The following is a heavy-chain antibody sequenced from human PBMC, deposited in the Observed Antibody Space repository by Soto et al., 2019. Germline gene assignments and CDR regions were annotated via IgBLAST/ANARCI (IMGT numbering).Heavy chain of an antibody. Sequence: QVQLVQSGAEVKKPGASVKVSCKASGYTFTSYGISWVRQAPGQGLEWMGWISAYNGNTNYAQKLQGRVTMTTDTSTSTADMELRSLRSDDTAVYYCARDPDYYGSGSPLDYWGQGTLVTVSS. V-gene: IGHV1-18*04. CDR1: GYTFTSYG. CDR3: ARDPDYYGSGSPLDY. J-gene: IGHJ4*02. CDR2: ISAYNGNT. D-gene: IGHD3-10*01.